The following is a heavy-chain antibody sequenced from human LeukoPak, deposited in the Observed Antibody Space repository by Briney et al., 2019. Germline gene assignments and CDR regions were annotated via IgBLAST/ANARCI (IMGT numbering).Heavy chain of an antibody. V-gene: IGHV4-59*12. Sequence: KPSETLSLTCTVSGGSISSYYWSWIRQPPGKGLEWIGYIYYSGSTNYNPSLKSRVTISVDTSKNQFSLKLSSVTAADTAVYYCARLTYYDIWSGVYYYYYMDVWGKGTTVTVSS. CDR1: GGSISSYY. J-gene: IGHJ6*03. D-gene: IGHD3-3*01. CDR3: ARLTYYDIWSGVYYYYYMDV. CDR2: IYYSGST.